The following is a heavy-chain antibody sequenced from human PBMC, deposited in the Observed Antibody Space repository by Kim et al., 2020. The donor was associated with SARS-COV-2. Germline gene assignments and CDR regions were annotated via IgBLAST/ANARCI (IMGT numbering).Heavy chain of an antibody. CDR2: IYYSGST. CDR3: ARAAGVYSYGTYYYYYGMDV. D-gene: IGHD5-18*01. V-gene: IGHV4-39*01. J-gene: IGHJ6*02. CDR1: GGSISSSSYY. Sequence: SETLSLTCTVSGGSISSSSYYWGWIRQPPGKGLEWIGSIYYSGSTYYNPSLKSRVTISVDTSKNQFSLKLSSVTAADTAVYYCARAAGVYSYGTYYYYYGMDVWGQGTTVTVSS.